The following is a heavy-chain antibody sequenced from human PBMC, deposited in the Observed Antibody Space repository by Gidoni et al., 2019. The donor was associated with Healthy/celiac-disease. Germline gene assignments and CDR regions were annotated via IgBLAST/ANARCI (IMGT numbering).Heavy chain of an antibody. V-gene: IGHV3-49*05. CDR1: GFPVGDDA. J-gene: IGHJ4*02. Sequence: VQLGEGGGGLGTLGRSRRHSCTASGFPVGDDARSWFRQAPGKGLEWVGFIRSKAYGGTTEYAASVKGRFTISRDDSKIIAYLQMNSLTTEDTAVYYCTRESRATHGGYWGQGTLVTVSS. CDR2: IRSKAYGGTT. CDR3: TRESRATHGGY. D-gene: IGHD2-15*01.